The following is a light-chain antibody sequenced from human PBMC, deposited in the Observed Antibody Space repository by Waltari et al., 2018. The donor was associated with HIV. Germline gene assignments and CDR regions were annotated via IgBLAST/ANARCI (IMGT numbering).Light chain of an antibody. J-gene: IGLJ1*01. V-gene: IGLV2-14*03. Sequence: QSALTQPASVSGPPGQSVTIHRTVTRSDVGAYNYVSWYQQHPGKAPKFIIYDVNKRPSGVSNRFSGSKSGNTASLTISGLQAEDEADYYCSSYTSSHTQVFGSGTKVTVL. CDR1: RSDVGAYNY. CDR2: DVN. CDR3: SSYTSSHTQV.